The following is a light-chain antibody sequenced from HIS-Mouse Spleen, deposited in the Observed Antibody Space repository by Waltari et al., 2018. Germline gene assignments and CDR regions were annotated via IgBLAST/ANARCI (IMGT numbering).Light chain of an antibody. CDR1: SSDVGSYNR. Sequence: QSALTQPPSVSGSPGQSVTISCTGTSSDVGSYNRVSWYQQPPGTAPKLMIYEVSTRLSGVPDRFSGSKAGNTSSMTISGLQAEDEADYYCSSYTSSSTGFGTGTKVTVL. V-gene: IGLV2-18*02. CDR3: SSYTSSSTG. J-gene: IGLJ1*01. CDR2: EVS.